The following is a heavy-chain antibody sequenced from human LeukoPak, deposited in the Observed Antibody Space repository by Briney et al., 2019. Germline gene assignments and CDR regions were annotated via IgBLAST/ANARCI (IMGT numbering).Heavy chain of an antibody. CDR1: GGTISSFY. CDR2: IHDSGTT. D-gene: IGHD5-18*01. V-gene: IGHV4-59*08. CDR3: ARLYGYTYGHGGMDV. Sequence: PSETLSLTCTVSGGTISSFYWSWIRQPPGKGLEWIGYIHDSGTTKYNPSLKSRLTISLDTSKNQSSLKLTSVTAADTAVYYCARLYGYTYGHGGMDVWGQGTTVTVSS. J-gene: IGHJ6*02.